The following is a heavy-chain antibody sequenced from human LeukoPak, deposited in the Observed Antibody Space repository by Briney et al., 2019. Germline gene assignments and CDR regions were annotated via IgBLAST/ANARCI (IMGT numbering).Heavy chain of an antibody. CDR2: ISAYNGNT. Sequence: ASVKVSCKASGGTFSSYAISWVRQAPGQGLEWMGWISAYNGNTNYAQKLQGRVTMTTDTSTSTAYMELRSLRSDDTAVYYCARATYGSAWFDPWGQGALVTVSS. V-gene: IGHV1-18*01. D-gene: IGHD3-10*01. J-gene: IGHJ5*02. CDR1: GGTFSSYA. CDR3: ARATYGSAWFDP.